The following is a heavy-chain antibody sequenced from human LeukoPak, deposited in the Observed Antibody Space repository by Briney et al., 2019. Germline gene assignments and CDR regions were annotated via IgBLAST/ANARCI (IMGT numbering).Heavy chain of an antibody. V-gene: IGHV3-20*03. CDR3: AREEVGCSGGSCYSFNYYYYMDV. CDR2: INWDGGRT. CDR1: GFTFYYYG. D-gene: IGHD2-15*01. Sequence: GSLGISFAASGFTFYYYGMSWVRPAPGKGLGWVSGINWDGGRTGYSDSVKGRFTISRDNAKNSLYLQMNSLRAEDTAVYYCAREEVGCSGGSCYSFNYYYYMDVWGKGTTVTVSS. J-gene: IGHJ6*03.